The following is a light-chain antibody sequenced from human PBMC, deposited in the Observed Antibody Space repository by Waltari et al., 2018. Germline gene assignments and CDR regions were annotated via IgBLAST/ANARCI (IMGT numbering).Light chain of an antibody. CDR1: QSITSY. CDR2: AAS. Sequence: DIQMTQSPSSLSASVGDRVHITCRASQSITSYLNWYQQKPGKAPKLLIYAASSLQSGVPSRFSGSGSGTDFTLTISSLQPEDFATYYCQQSDSMPLTFGGGTKVEI. J-gene: IGKJ4*01. V-gene: IGKV1-39*01. CDR3: QQSDSMPLT.